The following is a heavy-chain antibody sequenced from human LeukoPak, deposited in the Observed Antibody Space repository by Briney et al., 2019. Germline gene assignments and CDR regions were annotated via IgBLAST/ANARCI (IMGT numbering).Heavy chain of an antibody. D-gene: IGHD2-15*01. V-gene: IGHV1-2*02. Sequence: ASVKVSCKASGYTFTGYYMHWVRQAPGQGLEWMGWINPNSGDTNYAQKFQGRVTMTRDTSISTAYMELSRLRSDDTAVYYCARGYCSGGSCYSVENWFDPWGQGTLVTVSS. CDR2: INPNSGDT. J-gene: IGHJ5*02. CDR1: GYTFTGYY. CDR3: ARGYCSGGSCYSVENWFDP.